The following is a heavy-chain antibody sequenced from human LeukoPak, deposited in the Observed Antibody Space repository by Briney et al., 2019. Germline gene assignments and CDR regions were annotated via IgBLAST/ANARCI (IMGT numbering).Heavy chain of an antibody. D-gene: IGHD3-22*01. CDR3: ARFIENYYDSSGYFMDV. CDR1: GGSISSYY. CDR2: IYYSGST. J-gene: IGHJ6*03. V-gene: IGHV4-59*01. Sequence: SETLSLTCTVSGGSISSYYWSWIRQPSGKGLEWIGYIYYSGSTNYNPSPKSRVTISVDTSKNKFSLKLSSVTAADTAVYYCARFIENYYDSSGYFMDVWGKGTTVTISS.